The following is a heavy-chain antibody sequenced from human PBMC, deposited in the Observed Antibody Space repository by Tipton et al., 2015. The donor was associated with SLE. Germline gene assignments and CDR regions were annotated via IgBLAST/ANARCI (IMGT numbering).Heavy chain of an antibody. CDR2: IYTSGST. Sequence: TLSLTCTVSGGSISSGSYYWSWIRQPAGKGLEWIGRIYTSGSTNYNPSLKSRVTMSVDTSKNHFSLKLSSVTAADTAVYYCRGAFDIWGQGTMVTVSS. V-gene: IGHV4-61*02. J-gene: IGHJ3*02. CDR3: RGAFDI. CDR1: GGSISSGSYY.